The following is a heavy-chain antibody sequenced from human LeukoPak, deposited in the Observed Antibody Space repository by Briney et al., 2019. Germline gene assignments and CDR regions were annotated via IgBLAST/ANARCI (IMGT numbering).Heavy chain of an antibody. Sequence: SETLSLTCAVYGGSFSGYYWSWIRQPPGKGLEWIGEINHSGSTNYNPSLKSRVTISVDTSKNQFSLKLSSVIAADTAVYYCARSLCSSTSCYFSPRNWFDPWGQGTLVTVSS. J-gene: IGHJ5*02. CDR2: INHSGST. CDR3: ARSLCSSTSCYFSPRNWFDP. V-gene: IGHV4-34*01. CDR1: GGSFSGYY. D-gene: IGHD2-2*01.